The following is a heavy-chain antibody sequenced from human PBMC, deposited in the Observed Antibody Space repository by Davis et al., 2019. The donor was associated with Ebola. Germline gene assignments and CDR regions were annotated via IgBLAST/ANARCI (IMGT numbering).Heavy chain of an antibody. CDR3: ATDGDLAVAGKFYLDS. CDR2: TRIEGNNYAT. D-gene: IGHD6-19*01. V-gene: IGHV3-73*01. Sequence: PGGSLRLSCAASGFTFSGSAMHWLRQASGKGLEWVGRTRIEGNNYATAYTASVEGRFTISRDNSKNTLFLQMNSLRAEDTAVYYCATDGDLAVAGKFYLDSWGRGTLVTVSS. J-gene: IGHJ4*02. CDR1: GFTFSGSA.